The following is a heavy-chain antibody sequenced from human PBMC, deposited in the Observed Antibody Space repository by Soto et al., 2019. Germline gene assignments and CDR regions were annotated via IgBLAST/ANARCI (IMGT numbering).Heavy chain of an antibody. J-gene: IGHJ5*02. CDR1: GGCISSGDYY. Sequence: SETLSVTCTVSGGCISSGDYYWSWIRQTPGKGLEWIGYIYYSGSTYYKPSLKSRVTISVDTSKNEFSLKLISVTAADTAVYYCARDQLDTWENWFDPWGQGTLVTVYS. CDR3: ARDQLDTWENWFDP. CDR2: IYYSGST. D-gene: IGHD1-26*01. V-gene: IGHV4-30-4*01.